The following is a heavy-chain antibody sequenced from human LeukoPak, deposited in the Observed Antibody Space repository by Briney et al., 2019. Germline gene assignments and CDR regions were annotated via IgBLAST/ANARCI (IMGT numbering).Heavy chain of an antibody. CDR2: IRSNSDGGTI. V-gene: IGHV3-15*01. CDR3: ATDFYDST. D-gene: IGHD3-22*01. CDR1: GFFFRNYW. Sequence: GGSLRLSCAASGFFFRNYWMSWVRQAPGKGLEWVGRIRSNSDGGTIDYAAPVKGRFTLSRDDSKTTLYLQMNSLQTEDTAVYYCATDFYDSTWGQGTLVTVSS. J-gene: IGHJ5*02.